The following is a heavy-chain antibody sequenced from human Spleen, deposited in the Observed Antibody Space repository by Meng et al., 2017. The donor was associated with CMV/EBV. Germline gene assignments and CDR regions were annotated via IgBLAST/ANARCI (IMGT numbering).Heavy chain of an antibody. CDR1: GFTFTNYI. CDR3: ARVRGYDFWSGHYTGDY. Sequence: GESLKISCAVSGFTFTNYIMTWVRQAPGKGLEWVSSITVSSSYIFYAYSVKGRLTISRDNARNSLYLQMNSLRAEDTAVYYCARVRGYDFWSGHYTGDYWGQGTLVTVSS. CDR2: ITVSSSYI. V-gene: IGHV3-21*01. D-gene: IGHD3-3*01. J-gene: IGHJ4*02.